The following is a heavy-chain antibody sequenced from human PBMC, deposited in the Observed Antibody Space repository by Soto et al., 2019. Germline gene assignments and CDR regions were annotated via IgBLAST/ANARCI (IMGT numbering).Heavy chain of an antibody. D-gene: IGHD1-1*01. CDR1: GGSISSYY. J-gene: IGHJ5*02. CDR3: ARARTIRATNNWFDP. CDR2: IYYSGST. Sequence: SETLSLTCTVSGGSISSYYWSWIRQPPGKGLEWIGYIYYSGSTNYNPSLKSRVTISVDTSKNQFSLKLSSVTAADTAVYYCARARTIRATNNWFDPWGQGTLVTVSS. V-gene: IGHV4-59*08.